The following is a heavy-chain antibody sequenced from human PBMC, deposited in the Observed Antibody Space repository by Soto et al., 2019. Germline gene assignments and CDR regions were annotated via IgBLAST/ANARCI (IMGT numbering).Heavy chain of an antibody. CDR2: INTYNGMT. CDR3: AKSPRGEMATD. Sequence: QVQLVQSGGEVKKPGASVTVSLKASGYTFINYHITWVRQAPGQGLEWMAWINTYNGMTDYAQRFQGIVTMTRDTSTSTAYMELRNLGSDDTAVYFCAKSPRGEMATDWGQGTLVTVSS. D-gene: IGHD5-12*01. V-gene: IGHV1-18*01. J-gene: IGHJ4*02. CDR1: GYTFINYH.